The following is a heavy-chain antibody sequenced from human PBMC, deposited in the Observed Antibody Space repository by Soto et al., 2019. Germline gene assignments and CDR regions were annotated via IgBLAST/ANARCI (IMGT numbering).Heavy chain of an antibody. J-gene: IGHJ3*02. CDR1: GGTFSSYA. CDR3: ARPRSNYDFWSGPPAGAFDI. V-gene: IGHV1-18*01. CDR2: ISAYNGNT. D-gene: IGHD3-3*01. Sequence: ASVKVSCKASGGTFSSYAISWVRQAPGQGLEWMGWISAYNGNTNYAQKLQGRVTMTTDTSTSTAYMELRSLRSDDTAVYYCARPRSNYDFWSGPPAGAFDIWGQGTMVTVSS.